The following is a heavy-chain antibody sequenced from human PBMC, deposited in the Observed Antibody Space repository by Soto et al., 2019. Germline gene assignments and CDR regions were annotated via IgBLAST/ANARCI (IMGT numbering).Heavy chain of an antibody. V-gene: IGHV3-33*01. J-gene: IGHJ5*02. CDR1: GFTFSGHG. Sequence: GGSLRLCCAASGFTFSGHGMHWVRQAPGKGREWVAVIYYDGNSNYYVDSVKGRFTISRDNPKNTLYLQMNSLRAADTAVYYCLRETTGTYGWFDPWGQGTLVTVSS. D-gene: IGHD1-1*01. CDR2: IYYDGNSN. CDR3: LRETTGTYGWFDP.